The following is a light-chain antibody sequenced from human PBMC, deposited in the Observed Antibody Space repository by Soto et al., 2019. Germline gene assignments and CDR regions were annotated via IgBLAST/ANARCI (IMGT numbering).Light chain of an antibody. V-gene: IGKV3D-15*01. J-gene: IGKJ5*01. CDR2: GAS. Sequence: EKVMTQSPATLSVSPGERATLSCRASQGISSDLAWYQQKPGQAPRLLIYGASTRATGIPAKFSGSGSGTEFTLTINSLQSEDSAVYYCQQHNQWPITFGQGTRLEIK. CDR1: QGISSD. CDR3: QQHNQWPIT.